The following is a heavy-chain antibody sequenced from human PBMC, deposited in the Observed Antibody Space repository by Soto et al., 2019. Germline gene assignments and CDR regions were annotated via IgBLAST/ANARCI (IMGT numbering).Heavy chain of an antibody. CDR1: GFTFRTYT. CDR3: ARDRGYDAHDYYYNAMDV. V-gene: IGHV3-21*01. D-gene: IGHD3-10*01. Sequence: VGSLRLSCISSGFTFRTYTMNWVRQAPGKGVEWVSGIRGFSPYTFYAESVRGRFTISRDNAKNPLFLQMDSLRAEDTAVYYCARDRGYDAHDYYYNAMDVWGQGTTVTVSS. CDR2: IRGFSPYT. J-gene: IGHJ6*02.